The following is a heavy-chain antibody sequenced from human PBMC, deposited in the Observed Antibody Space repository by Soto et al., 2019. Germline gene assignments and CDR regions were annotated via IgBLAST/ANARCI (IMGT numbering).Heavy chain of an antibody. CDR1: GYTFTGYY. J-gene: IGHJ4*02. V-gene: IGHV1-2*02. D-gene: IGHD5-12*01. CDR2: INPNNGGT. CDR3: ARHSGYDYVFDY. Sequence: GASVKVSGKASGYTFTGYYIHWVRQAPGQGLEWMGWINPNNGGTNYAQKFQGRVTMTRDTSTSTVYMELSSLRSDDTAVYYCARHSGYDYVFDYWGQGTLVTVSS.